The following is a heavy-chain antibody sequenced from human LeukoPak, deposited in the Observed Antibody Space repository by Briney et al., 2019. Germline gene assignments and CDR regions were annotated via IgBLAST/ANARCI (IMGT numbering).Heavy chain of an antibody. CDR3: ARAPIHRGSLVVPASNWFDP. D-gene: IGHD2-2*01. CDR2: IYYSGST. Sequence: PSETLSLTCTVSGYSISSGYYWGWIRQPPGKGLEWIGYIYYSGSTNYNPSLKSRVTISVDTSKNQFSLKLSSVTAADTAVYYCARAPIHRGSLVVPASNWFDPWGQGTLVTVSS. J-gene: IGHJ5*02. V-gene: IGHV4-61*01. CDR1: GYSISSGYY.